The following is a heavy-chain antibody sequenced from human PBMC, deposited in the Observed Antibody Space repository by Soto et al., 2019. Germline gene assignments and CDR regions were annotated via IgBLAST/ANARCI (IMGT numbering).Heavy chain of an antibody. V-gene: IGHV4-59*08. D-gene: IGHD4-17*01. J-gene: IGHJ4*02. CDR1: GGSISSYY. CDR3: ARHRRYGGTPDW. CDR2: IYYSGST. Sequence: QVQLQESGPGLVTPSETLSLTCTVSGGSISSYYWSWIRQPPGKGLEWIGSIYYSGSTDYNPSLKSRVTISVDTTKNQFSIKLSSVTAADTAVYFCARHRRYGGTPDWWGQGTLVTDS.